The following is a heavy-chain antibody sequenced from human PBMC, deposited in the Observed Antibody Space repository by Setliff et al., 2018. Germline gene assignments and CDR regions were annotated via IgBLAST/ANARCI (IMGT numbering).Heavy chain of an antibody. J-gene: IGHJ4*02. Sequence: SETLSLTCTVSGASISSGTYYWAWIRQPPGKGLEWIGRIHYRGTTYSNVSLASRLTISVDTSKNQFSLQLTSVTAADTAVYYCARTGTYRYFDSWGQGTRVTVS. CDR3: ARTGTYRYFDS. CDR2: IHYRGTT. CDR1: GASISSGTYY. V-gene: IGHV4-39*01. D-gene: IGHD1-1*01.